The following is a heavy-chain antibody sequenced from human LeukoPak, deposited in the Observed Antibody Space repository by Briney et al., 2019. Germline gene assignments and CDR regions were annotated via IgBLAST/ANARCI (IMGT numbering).Heavy chain of an antibody. CDR1: GYTFTSYG. CDR3: ASLGDGLRTFDI. Sequence: ASVKVSCKASGYTFTSYGISWVRQAPGQGLEEMGWISAYNVNTNYAQKLQGRVTMTTDTSTSTAYMELRSLRSDDTAVYYCASLGDGLRTFDIWGQGTMVTVSS. D-gene: IGHD3-10*01. V-gene: IGHV1-18*01. CDR2: ISAYNVNT. J-gene: IGHJ3*02.